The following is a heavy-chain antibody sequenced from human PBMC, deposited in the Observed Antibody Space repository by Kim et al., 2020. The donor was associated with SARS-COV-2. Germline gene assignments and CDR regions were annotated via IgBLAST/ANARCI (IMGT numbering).Heavy chain of an antibody. CDR2: INPNSGGT. V-gene: IGHV1-2*02. Sequence: ASVKVSCKASGYTFTGYYMHWVRQAPGQGLEWMGWINPNSGGTNYAQKFQGRVTMTRDTSISTAYMELSRLRSDDTAVYYCATPANYDFWSGYYIHMSGGLNYWGQGTLVTVSS. D-gene: IGHD3-3*01. CDR1: GYTFTGYY. CDR3: ATPANYDFWSGYYIHMSGGLNY. J-gene: IGHJ4*02.